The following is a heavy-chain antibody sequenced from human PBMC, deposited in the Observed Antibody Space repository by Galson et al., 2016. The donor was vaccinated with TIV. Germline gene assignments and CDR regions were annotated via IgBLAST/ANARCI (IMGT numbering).Heavy chain of an antibody. CDR2: IIPLFGSA. CDR1: GGSFSSYV. Sequence: SVKVSCKASGGSFSSYVFNWVRQAPGRGLEWMGNIIPLFGSANYAQKFQGRVTITADESTSTAYMELSRLRSEDTAIYYCATDRNTAMDTYYYYYGLDVWGQGTTVTVSS. CDR3: ATDRNTAMDTYYYYYGLDV. D-gene: IGHD5-18*01. J-gene: IGHJ6*02. V-gene: IGHV1-69*13.